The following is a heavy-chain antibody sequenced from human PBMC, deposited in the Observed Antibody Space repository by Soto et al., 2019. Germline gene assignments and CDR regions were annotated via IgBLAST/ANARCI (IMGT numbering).Heavy chain of an antibody. V-gene: IGHV4-4*07. D-gene: IGHD6-13*01. Sequence: QVQLQQSGPGLVKPSETLSLTCTFSGGSISTYFWSWIRQSAGKGLEWIGRVPVSGGTYHNPSLTSRVTMSTDTSKNQFSLHLRSVTAADTAVYYCAREGGPDVLSGAAENWFDPWGQGTPVTVSS. J-gene: IGHJ5*02. CDR3: AREGGPDVLSGAAENWFDP. CDR2: VPVSGGT. CDR1: GGSISTYF.